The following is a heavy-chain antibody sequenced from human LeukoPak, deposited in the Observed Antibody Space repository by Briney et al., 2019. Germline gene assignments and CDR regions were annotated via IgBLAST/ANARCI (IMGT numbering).Heavy chain of an antibody. CDR2: ISGGAATI. J-gene: IGHJ4*02. V-gene: IGHV3-11*04. CDR3: ARFIAAPYYFDY. CDR1: GFAFSDYY. Sequence: GGSLRLSCAASGFAFSDYYMSWIRQAPGKGLEWVSYISGGAATIFYADSVRGRFTISRDNAKNSLYLQMNSLRAEDTAVYYCARFIAAPYYFDYWGRGTLVTVSS. D-gene: IGHD6-13*01.